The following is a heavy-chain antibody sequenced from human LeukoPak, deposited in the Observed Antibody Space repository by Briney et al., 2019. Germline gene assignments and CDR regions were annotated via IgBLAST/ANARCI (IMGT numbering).Heavy chain of an antibody. CDR1: GFTFRSYA. V-gene: IGHV3-30*04. CDR3: ARRAGYSYGSGWFDP. J-gene: IGHJ5*02. CDR2: ISYDGSNK. Sequence: PGRSLRLSCAASGFTFRSYAMHWVRQAPGKGLEWVAVISYDGSNKYYADSVKGRFTISRDNSKNTLYLQMNSLRAEDTAVYYCARRAGYSYGSGWFDPWGQGTLVTVSS. D-gene: IGHD5-18*01.